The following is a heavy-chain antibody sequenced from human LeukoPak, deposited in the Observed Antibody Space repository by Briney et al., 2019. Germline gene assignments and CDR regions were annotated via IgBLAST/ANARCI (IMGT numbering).Heavy chain of an antibody. V-gene: IGHV3-48*01. CDR1: GFSFSSYA. Sequence: GGSLRLSCAASGFSFSSYAMNWVRQAPGKGLEWVSHIYSGTSTISYADSVQGRFTISRDNSKNTLYLEMNSLRAEDTAVYYCARTWLIDYWGQGTLVTVSS. CDR2: IYSGTSTI. D-gene: IGHD3-16*01. J-gene: IGHJ4*02. CDR3: ARTWLIDY.